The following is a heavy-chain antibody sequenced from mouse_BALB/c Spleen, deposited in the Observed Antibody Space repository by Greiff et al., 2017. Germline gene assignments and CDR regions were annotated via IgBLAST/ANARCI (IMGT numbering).Heavy chain of an antibody. Sequence: EVQLVESGPGLVKPSQSLSLTCTVTGYSITSDYAWNWIRQFPGNKLEWMGYISYSGSTSYNPSLKSRISITRDTSKNQFFLQLNSVTTEDTATYYCASRLLRLPYYYAMDYWGQGTSVTVSS. D-gene: IGHD1-2*01. CDR1: GYSITSDYA. V-gene: IGHV3-2*02. J-gene: IGHJ4*01. CDR2: ISYSGST. CDR3: ASRLLRLPYYYAMDY.